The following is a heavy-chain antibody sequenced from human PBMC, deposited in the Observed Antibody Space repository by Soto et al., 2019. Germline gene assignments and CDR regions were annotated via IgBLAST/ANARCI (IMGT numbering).Heavy chain of an antibody. CDR3: ARDRPDVMPITDQPMFDY. D-gene: IGHD3-10*01. CDR1: GFTFSSYW. Sequence: GGSLRLSCAASGFTFSSYWMHWVRQVPGKGPVWVSRINGDGTNIKYADSVKGRFTISRDNAKNTLCLQMSSLRVDDTAVYYCARDRPDVMPITDQPMFDYWGQGALVTVSS. J-gene: IGHJ4*02. V-gene: IGHV3-74*01. CDR2: INGDGTNI.